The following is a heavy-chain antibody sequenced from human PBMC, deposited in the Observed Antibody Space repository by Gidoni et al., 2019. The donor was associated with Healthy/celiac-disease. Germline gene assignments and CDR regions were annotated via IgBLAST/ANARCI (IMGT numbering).Heavy chain of an antibody. CDR2: IYSGGST. CDR1: GFAVSSNY. D-gene: IGHD1-1*01. J-gene: IGHJ6*02. V-gene: IGHV3-53*01. Sequence: EVQLVESGGGLIQPGGSLRLSCAASGFAVSSNYMSCVRQAPGKGLEWVSVIYSGGSTYYADSVKGRFTISRDNSKNTLYLQMNSLRAEDTAVYYCARGGTRYYYGMDVWGQGTTVTVSS. CDR3: ARGGTRYYYGMDV.